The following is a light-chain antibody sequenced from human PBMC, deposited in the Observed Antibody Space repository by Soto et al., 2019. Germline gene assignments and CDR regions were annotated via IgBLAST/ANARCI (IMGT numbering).Light chain of an antibody. CDR2: DAS. Sequence: EIVLTQSPATLSLSPGERATLSCRASQSVSSYLAWYQQKPGQAPRLLIYDASNRATGIPARFSGRGSGTDITLTISSLEPEDFAVYYCQQRSNWPYTFGQGTKLEIK. J-gene: IGKJ2*01. CDR1: QSVSSY. CDR3: QQRSNWPYT. V-gene: IGKV3-11*01.